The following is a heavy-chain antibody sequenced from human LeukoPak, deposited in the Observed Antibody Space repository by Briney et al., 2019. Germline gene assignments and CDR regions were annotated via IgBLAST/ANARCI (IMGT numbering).Heavy chain of an antibody. V-gene: IGHV3-21*01. J-gene: IGHJ4*02. CDR1: GFTFSSYS. D-gene: IGHD4-17*01. Sequence: GGSLRLSCAASGFTFSSYSMNWVRQAPGKGLEWVSLISRSTSYIYYADSVKGRFTISRDNAKNSLYLQMNSLRGEDTAVYYCARDRGVYGDLDYWGQGTLVTVSS. CDR2: ISRSTSYI. CDR3: ARDRGVYGDLDY.